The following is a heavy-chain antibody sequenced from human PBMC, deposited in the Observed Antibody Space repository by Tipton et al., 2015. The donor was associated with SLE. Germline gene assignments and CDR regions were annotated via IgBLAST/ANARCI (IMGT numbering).Heavy chain of an antibody. J-gene: IGHJ4*02. CDR1: GGSISSGSYY. CDR3: ARAMWSSSWFYYFDY. D-gene: IGHD6-13*01. V-gene: IGHV4-61*02. CDR2: IYTSGST. Sequence: TLSLTCTVSGGSISSGSYYWSWIRQPAGKGLEWIVRIYTSGSTNYNPSLKSRVTISVDASKNQFSQKLSFVTAADTAVYYCARAMWSSSWFYYFDYWGQGTLVTVSS.